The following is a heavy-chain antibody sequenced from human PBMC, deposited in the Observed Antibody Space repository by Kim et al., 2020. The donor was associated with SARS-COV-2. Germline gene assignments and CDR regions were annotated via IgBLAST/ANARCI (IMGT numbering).Heavy chain of an antibody. J-gene: IGHJ5*02. D-gene: IGHD2-2*01. Sequence: SVKVSCKASGGTFSSYAISWVRQAPGQGLEWMGRIIPILGIANYAQKFQGRVTITADKSTSTAYMELSSLRSEDTAVYYCAGKYIVVVPAALGYGWFDPWGQGTLVTVSS. V-gene: IGHV1-69*04. CDR1: GGTFSSYA. CDR2: IIPILGIA. CDR3: AGKYIVVVPAALGYGWFDP.